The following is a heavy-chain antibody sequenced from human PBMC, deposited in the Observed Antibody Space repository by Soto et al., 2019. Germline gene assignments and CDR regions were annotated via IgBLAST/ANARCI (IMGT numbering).Heavy chain of an antibody. V-gene: IGHV1-46*03. D-gene: IGHD6-13*01. CDR2: INPSGGST. CDR1: GYTFTSYY. CDR3: ARDSGSSWYVYYYYYMDV. J-gene: IGHJ6*03. Sequence: QVQLVQSGAEVKKPGASVKVSCKASGYTFTSYYMHWVRQAPGQGLEWMGIINPSGGSTSYAQKCQGRVTMTRDTSTSTVYMELSSLRSEDTAVYYCARDSGSSWYVYYYYYMDVWGKGTTVTVS.